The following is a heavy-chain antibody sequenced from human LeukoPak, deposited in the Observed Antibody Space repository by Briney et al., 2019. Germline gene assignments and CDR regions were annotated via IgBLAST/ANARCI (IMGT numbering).Heavy chain of an antibody. CDR3: AKVAGKHYYYYMDV. V-gene: IGHV3-23*01. Sequence: PGGSLRLSCAASGFTVSSNYMSWVRQAPGKGLEWVSAISGSGGSTYYADSVKGRFTISRDNSKNTLYLQMNSLRAEDTAVYYCAKVAGKHYYYYMDVWGKGTTVTISS. CDR2: ISGSGGST. J-gene: IGHJ6*03. D-gene: IGHD6-19*01. CDR1: GFTVSSNY.